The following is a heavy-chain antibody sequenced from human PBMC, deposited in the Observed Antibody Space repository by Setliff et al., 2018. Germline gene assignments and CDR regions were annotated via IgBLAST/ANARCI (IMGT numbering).Heavy chain of an antibody. CDR1: GVPISSYY. CDR2: IQKSGST. V-gene: IGHV4-59*08. J-gene: IGHJ4*02. CDR3: ARHLLVQGTYHFDY. Sequence: PSETLPLTCNVSGVPISSYYWSWIRQPPGKGLESIGYIQKSGSTYYNPSLKGRVTLSVDTTKNQFSLKLTSMTAADTAVYFCARHLLVQGTYHFDYWGQGSPVTVSS. D-gene: IGHD3-10*01.